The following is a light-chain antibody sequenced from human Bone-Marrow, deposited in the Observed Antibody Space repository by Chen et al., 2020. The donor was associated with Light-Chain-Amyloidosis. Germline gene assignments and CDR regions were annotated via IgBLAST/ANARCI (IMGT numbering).Light chain of an antibody. V-gene: IGLV3-25*03. J-gene: IGLJ2*01. CDR2: RDT. CDR3: QSADSSGPYEVI. Sequence: SYELTQPPSVSVAPGQKARITCSGDDLPTKYAYLYQQKPGQAPVLVIHRDTERPSGISERFSGSSSGTTATLTISGVQEEDEADYHCQSADSSGPYEVIFGGGTKLTVL. CDR1: DLPTKY.